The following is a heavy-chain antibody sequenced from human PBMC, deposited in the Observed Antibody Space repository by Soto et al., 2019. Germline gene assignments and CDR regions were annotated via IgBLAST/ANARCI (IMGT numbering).Heavy chain of an antibody. CDR3: AILWFGELSLEY. J-gene: IGHJ4*02. CDR1: GYTFTSYA. Sequence: ASVKVSCKASGYTFTSYAMHWVRQAPGQRLEWMGWINAGNGNTKYSQKFQGRVTITRDTSASTAYMELSSLRSEDTAVYYCAILWFGELSLEYWGQGTLVTVSS. D-gene: IGHD3-10*01. V-gene: IGHV1-3*01. CDR2: INAGNGNT.